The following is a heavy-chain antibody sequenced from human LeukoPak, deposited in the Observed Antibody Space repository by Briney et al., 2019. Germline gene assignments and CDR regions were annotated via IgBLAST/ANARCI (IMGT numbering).Heavy chain of an antibody. CDR1: GFTFDDYG. V-gene: IGHV3-20*04. Sequence: PGGSLRLSCAASGFTFDDYGMSWVRQAPGKGLEWVSGINWNGGSTGYADSVKGRFTISRDNAKNSLYLQMNSLSAEDTALYYCARPLYSGSYEYAFDIWGQGTMVTVSS. J-gene: IGHJ3*02. CDR2: INWNGGST. CDR3: ARPLYSGSYEYAFDI. D-gene: IGHD1-26*01.